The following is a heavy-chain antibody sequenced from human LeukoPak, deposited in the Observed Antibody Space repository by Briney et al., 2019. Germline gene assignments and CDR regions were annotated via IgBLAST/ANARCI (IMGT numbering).Heavy chain of an antibody. D-gene: IGHD5-18*01. V-gene: IGHV4-39*01. CDR3: AKTYRARGYTYGYFDY. J-gene: IGHJ4*02. CDR2: IYYNGNT. Sequence: PSETLSLTCTVSGVSVSSSDYYWGWIRQPPGKGLEWIGNIYYNGNTYNNPSLKSRVTISVDASKNQFSLKLSSVTAADTGVYFCAKTYRARGYTYGYFDYWGQGTLVTVSS. CDR1: GVSVSSSDYY.